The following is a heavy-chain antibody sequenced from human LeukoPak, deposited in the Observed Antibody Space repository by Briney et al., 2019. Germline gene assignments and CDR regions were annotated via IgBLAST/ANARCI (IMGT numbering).Heavy chain of an antibody. V-gene: IGHV4-61*01. D-gene: IGHD6-13*01. CDR1: GGSVSSDNYH. Sequence: AETLSLTCTVSGGSVSSDNYHWTWIRQSPGKGLEWIGYIHYSGSTIYNPSLTSRVTISVHTSKNQFSLKLKSVTAADTAVYYCASGLSSNWYEDYWGQGTLVTVSS. CDR3: ASGLSSNWYEDY. CDR2: IHYSGST. J-gene: IGHJ4*02.